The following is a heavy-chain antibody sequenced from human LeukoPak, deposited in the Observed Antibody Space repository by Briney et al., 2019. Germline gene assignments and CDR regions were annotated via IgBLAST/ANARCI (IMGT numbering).Heavy chain of an antibody. CDR2: ILYDGSNK. CDR3: ARAYPLFVRDGYNDN. V-gene: IGHV3-30-3*01. CDR1: GFTFSSYA. J-gene: IGHJ4*02. D-gene: IGHD5-24*01. Sequence: PGRSLRLSCAASGFTFSSYAMHWVRQAPGKGLEWVAVILYDGSNKYYADSVKGRFTISRDNSKNTLYLQMNSLRAEDTAVYYCARAYPLFVRDGYNDNCGQGTLGTVSP.